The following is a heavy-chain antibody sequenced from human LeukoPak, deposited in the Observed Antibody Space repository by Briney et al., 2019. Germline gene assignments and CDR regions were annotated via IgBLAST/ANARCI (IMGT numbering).Heavy chain of an antibody. V-gene: IGHV4-61*08. CDR3: ARGMTTVTTADY. D-gene: IGHD4-17*01. Sequence: SETLSLTCAVSGGSISSGGYYWSWIRQPPGKGLEWIGYIYYSGSTNYNPSLKSRVTISVDTSKNQFSLKLSSVTAADTAVYYCARGMTTVTTADYWGQGTLVTVSS. CDR1: GGSISSGGYY. CDR2: IYYSGST. J-gene: IGHJ4*02.